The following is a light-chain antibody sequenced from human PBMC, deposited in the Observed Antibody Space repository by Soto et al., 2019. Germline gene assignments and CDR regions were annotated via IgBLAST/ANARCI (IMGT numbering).Light chain of an antibody. CDR2: DVT. Sequence: QSVLTQPRSVSGSPGQSVTISCTGTSSDFGGYDYVSWYQQHPGKAPKLMIYDVTKRPSGVPDRFSGSRSGNTASLTISGLQAEDDADYYCCSYAGTYTFYVFGTGTKVTV. V-gene: IGLV2-11*01. CDR1: SSDFGGYDY. CDR3: CSYAGTYTFYV. J-gene: IGLJ1*01.